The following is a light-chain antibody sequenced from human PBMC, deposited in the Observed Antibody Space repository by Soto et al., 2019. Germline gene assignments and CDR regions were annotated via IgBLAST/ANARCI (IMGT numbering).Light chain of an antibody. CDR2: AAS. V-gene: IGKV1-12*02. CDR3: LSGHSRP. Sequence: DIQMTQSPSSVSASVGDRVTITCRASQGLSSNLAWYQQKPGRAPQLLIYAASILESGVPSRFSGGGSGTHFTLTINSLQPEDFATYYCLSGHSRPFGGGTKVQIK. CDR1: QGLSSN. J-gene: IGKJ4*01.